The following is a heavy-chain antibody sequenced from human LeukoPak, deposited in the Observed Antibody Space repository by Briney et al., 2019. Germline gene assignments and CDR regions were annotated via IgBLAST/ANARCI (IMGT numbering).Heavy chain of an antibody. J-gene: IGHJ6*03. Sequence: PSETLSLTCTVSGGSISSGSYHWSWIRQPAGKGLEWIGRVYSSGSTNYNPSLKSRVSISVDTSKNQFSLKLSSVTAADTAVYYCARAVGYGDYPAVYYYYMDVWGKGTTVTVSS. D-gene: IGHD4-17*01. CDR2: VYSSGST. CDR3: ARAVGYGDYPAVYYYYMDV. CDR1: GGSISSGSYH. V-gene: IGHV4-61*10.